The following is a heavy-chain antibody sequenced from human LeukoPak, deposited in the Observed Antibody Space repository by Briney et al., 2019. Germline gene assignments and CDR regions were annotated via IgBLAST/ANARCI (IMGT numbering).Heavy chain of an antibody. CDR2: ISSSSIYI. CDR1: GFTFSSYS. J-gene: IGHJ5*02. Sequence: GGSLRLSCAASGFTFSSYSMNWVRQAPGKGLEWVSSISSSSIYIYYADSVKGRFTISRDNSKNTLYLQMNSLRAEDTAVYYCAKGTILTGSGWFDPWGQGTLVTVSS. CDR3: AKGTILTGSGWFDP. D-gene: IGHD3-9*01. V-gene: IGHV3-21*04.